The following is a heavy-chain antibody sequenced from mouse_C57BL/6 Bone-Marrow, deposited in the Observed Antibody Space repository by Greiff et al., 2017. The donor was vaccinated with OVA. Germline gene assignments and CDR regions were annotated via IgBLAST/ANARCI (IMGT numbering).Heavy chain of an antibody. Sequence: DVQLQESGPVLVKPGASVKMSCKASGYTFTDYYMNWVKQSHGKSLEWIGVINPYNGGTSYNQKFKGKATLTVDKSSNTAYMELNSLTSEDSAVYYCARRGDSNYYFDYWGQGTTLTVSS. J-gene: IGHJ2*01. CDR1: GYTFTDYY. V-gene: IGHV1-19*01. CDR2: INPYNGGT. D-gene: IGHD2-5*01. CDR3: ARRGDSNYYFDY.